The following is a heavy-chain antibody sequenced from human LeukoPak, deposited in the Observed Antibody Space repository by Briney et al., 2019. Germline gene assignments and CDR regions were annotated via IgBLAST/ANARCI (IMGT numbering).Heavy chain of an antibody. J-gene: IGHJ6*02. CDR3: ARGRKNSSGYYYVTRYGMDV. D-gene: IGHD3-22*01. CDR1: GGSISSYY. CDR2: IYYSGST. Sequence: SETLSLTCTVSGGSISSYYWSWIRQPPGKGLEWIGYIYYSGSTNYNPSLKSRVTISVDTSKNQFSLKLSSVTAADTAVYYCARGRKNSSGYYYVTRYGMDVWGQGTTVTVSS. V-gene: IGHV4-59*12.